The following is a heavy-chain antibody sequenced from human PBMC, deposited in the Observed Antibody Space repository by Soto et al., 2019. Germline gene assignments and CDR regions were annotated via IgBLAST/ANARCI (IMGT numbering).Heavy chain of an antibody. CDR2: FDPEDGET. Sequence: ASVKDSRKVSGYTLTELSMHWVRQAPGKGLEWMGGFDPEDGETIYAQKFQGRVTMTEDTSTDTAYMELSSLRSEDTAVYYCAGTVRYGMDVWGQGTTVTVYS. D-gene: IGHD2-8*02. CDR1: GYTLTELS. V-gene: IGHV1-24*01. J-gene: IGHJ6*02. CDR3: AGTVRYGMDV.